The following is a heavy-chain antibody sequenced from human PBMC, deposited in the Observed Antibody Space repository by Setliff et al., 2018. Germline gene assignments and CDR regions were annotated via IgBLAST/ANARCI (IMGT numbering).Heavy chain of an antibody. CDR3: ARVPATVTTFYYYYMDV. Sequence: NPSETLSLTCTVSGGSISSYYWSWIRQPPGKGLEWIGYIYYSGSTNYNPSLKSRVTISVDTSKNQFSLKLSSVTAADTAVYYCARVPATVTTFYYYYMDVWGKGTTVTVSS. D-gene: IGHD4-17*01. CDR1: GGSISSYY. V-gene: IGHV4-59*01. J-gene: IGHJ6*03. CDR2: IYYSGST.